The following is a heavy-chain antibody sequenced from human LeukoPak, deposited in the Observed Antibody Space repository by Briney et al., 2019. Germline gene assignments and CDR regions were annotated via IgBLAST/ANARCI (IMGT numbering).Heavy chain of an antibody. CDR1: GFTFSSYW. D-gene: IGHD6-25*01. V-gene: IGHV3-7*01. CDR3: AKASWVSSGDAVR. Sequence: GGSLRLSCAASGFTFSSYWMSWVRQAPGKGLEWVANINQDGSAKYYVDSVKGRFTISRDNAKNSLWLQMNSLRDEDTAVYYCAKASWVSSGDAVRWGQGTLVTVSS. J-gene: IGHJ4*02. CDR2: INQDGSAK.